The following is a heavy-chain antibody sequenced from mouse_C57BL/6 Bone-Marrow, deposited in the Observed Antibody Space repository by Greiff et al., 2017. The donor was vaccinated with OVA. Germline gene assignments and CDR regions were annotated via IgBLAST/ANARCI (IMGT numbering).Heavy chain of an antibody. CDR3: AREGVLGPWFAY. D-gene: IGHD4-1*01. CDR2: IYPRSGNT. V-gene: IGHV1-81*01. Sequence: VQLQQSGAELARPGASVKLSCKASGYTFTSYGISWVKQRTGQGLEWIGEIYPRSGNTYYNEKFKGKATLTADKSSSTAYMELRSLTSEDSAVYFCAREGVLGPWFAYWGQGTLVTVSA. J-gene: IGHJ3*01. CDR1: GYTFTSYG.